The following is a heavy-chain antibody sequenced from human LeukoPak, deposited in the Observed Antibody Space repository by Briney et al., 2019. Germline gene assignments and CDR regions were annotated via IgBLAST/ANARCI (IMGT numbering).Heavy chain of an antibody. CDR2: IYYSGST. Sequence: SETLSLTCTVSGGSISSYYWSWIRQPPGKGLEWIGYIYYSGSTNYNPSLKSRVTISVDTSKNQFSLKLSSVTAADTAVYYCARMALYYYDSSGYYPFDYWGQGTLVTASS. J-gene: IGHJ4*02. CDR3: ARMALYYYDSSGYYPFDY. CDR1: GGSISSYY. D-gene: IGHD3-22*01. V-gene: IGHV4-59*01.